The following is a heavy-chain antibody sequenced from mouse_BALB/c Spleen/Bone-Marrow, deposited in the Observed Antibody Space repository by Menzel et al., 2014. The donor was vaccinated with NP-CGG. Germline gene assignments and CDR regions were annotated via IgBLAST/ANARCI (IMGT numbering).Heavy chain of an antibody. CDR1: GFNFSSYG. D-gene: IGHD2-3*01. J-gene: IGHJ4*01. V-gene: IGHV5-6*02. CDR3: ARRRDGPYAMDY. CDR2: INTDSSNT. Sequence: DVKLVESGGDLVKPGGSLKLSCAASGFNFSSYGMSWVRQTPDKRLEWVATINTDSSNTYYPPSLKGRFTISRDNANNTLFRQMSSMKSEDTATYYCARRRDGPYAMDYWGQGTSVTVSS.